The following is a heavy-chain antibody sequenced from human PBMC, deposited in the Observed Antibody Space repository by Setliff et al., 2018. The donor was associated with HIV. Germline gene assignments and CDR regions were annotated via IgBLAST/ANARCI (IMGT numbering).Heavy chain of an antibody. D-gene: IGHD6-6*01. V-gene: IGHV4-4*02. CDR1: GGAIDDINW. CDR2: IYHSGTT. J-gene: IGHJ5*02. Sequence: LSLTCAVSGGAIDDINWWNWVRQSPGKGLEWIGEIYHSGTTNYNPSLKSRVTISVDKSKNQFSLKLTSVTAADTAVYYCARDQSIAARYLFDPWGQGILVTVSS. CDR3: ARDQSIAARYLFDP.